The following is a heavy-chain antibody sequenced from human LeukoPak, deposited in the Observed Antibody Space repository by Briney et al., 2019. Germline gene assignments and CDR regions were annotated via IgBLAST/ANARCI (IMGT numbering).Heavy chain of an antibody. D-gene: IGHD3-22*01. CDR1: GGSFSGYY. V-gene: IGHV4-34*01. Sequence: SETLSLTCAVYGGSFSGYYRSWIRQPPGKGLEWIGEINHSGSTNYNPSLKSRVTISVDTSKNQFSLKLSSVTAADTAVYYCARGDDSSGYFTRPSPFDYWGQGTLVTVSS. CDR3: ARGDDSSGYFTRPSPFDY. J-gene: IGHJ4*02. CDR2: INHSGST.